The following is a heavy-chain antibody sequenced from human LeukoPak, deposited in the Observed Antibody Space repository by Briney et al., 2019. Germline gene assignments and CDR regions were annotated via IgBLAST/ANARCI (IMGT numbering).Heavy chain of an antibody. V-gene: IGHV4-34*01. CDR3: ASSLYYDILTGSLSDKYYFDY. Sequence: SETLSLTYAVYGGSFSGYYWSWIRQPPGKGLEWIGEINHSGSTNYNPSLKSRVTISVDTSKNQFSLKLSSVTAADTAVYYCASSLYYDILTGSLSDKYYFDYWGQGTLVTVSS. D-gene: IGHD3-9*01. CDR2: INHSGST. J-gene: IGHJ4*02. CDR1: GGSFSGYY.